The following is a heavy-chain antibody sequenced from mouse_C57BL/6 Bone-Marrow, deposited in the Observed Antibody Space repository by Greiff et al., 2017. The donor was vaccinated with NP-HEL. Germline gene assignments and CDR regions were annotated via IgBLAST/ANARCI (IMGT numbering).Heavy chain of an antibody. Sequence: VQLKESGAELVRPGASVKLSCTASGFNIKDDYMHWVKQRPEQGLEWIGWIDPENGDPEYASKFQGKATITADTSSNTAYLQLSSLTSEDTAVYYCTTGGDWGQGTLVTVSA. V-gene: IGHV14-4*01. J-gene: IGHJ3*01. CDR1: GFNIKDDY. CDR2: IDPENGDP. CDR3: TTGGD.